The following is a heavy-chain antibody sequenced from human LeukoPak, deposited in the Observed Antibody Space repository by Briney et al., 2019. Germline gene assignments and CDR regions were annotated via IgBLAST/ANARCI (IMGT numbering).Heavy chain of an antibody. V-gene: IGHV4-38-2*02. D-gene: IGHD6-13*01. CDR3: ARAAAAGTRYFQH. J-gene: IGHJ1*01. Sequence: SETLSLTCTVSGYSISSGYYWGWIRQPPGKGLEWIGSIYHSGSTYYNPSLKSRVTISVDTSKNQFSLKLSSVTAADTAVYYCARAAAAGTRYFQHWGQGTLVTVSS. CDR1: GYSISSGYY. CDR2: IYHSGST.